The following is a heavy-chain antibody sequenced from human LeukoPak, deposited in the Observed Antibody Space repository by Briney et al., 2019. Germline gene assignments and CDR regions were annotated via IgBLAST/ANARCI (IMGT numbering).Heavy chain of an antibody. CDR2: INHSGST. J-gene: IGHJ4*02. Sequence: PSETLSLTCAVYGGSFSGYYWSWIRQPPGKGLEWIGEINHSGSTNYNPSLKSRVTISVDTSKNQFSLKLSSVTAADTAVYYCARGFTVVGATRVFDYWGQGTLVTVSS. CDR1: GGSFSGYY. V-gene: IGHV4-34*01. D-gene: IGHD1-26*01. CDR3: ARGFTVVGATRVFDY.